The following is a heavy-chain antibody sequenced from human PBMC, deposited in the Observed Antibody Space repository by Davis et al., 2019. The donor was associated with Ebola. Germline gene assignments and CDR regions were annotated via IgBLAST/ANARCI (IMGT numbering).Heavy chain of an antibody. J-gene: IGHJ6*02. V-gene: IGHV3-15*01. Sequence: GESLKISCAASGFTFSNAWMSWVRQAPGKGLEWVGRIKSKTDGGTTDYAAPVKGRFNISRDDSKNTLYLQMNSLKTEDTAVYYCTTVGAIFGDCMDVWGQGTTVTVSS. CDR2: IKSKTDGGTT. CDR3: TTVGAIFGDCMDV. D-gene: IGHD3-3*01. CDR1: GFTFSNAW.